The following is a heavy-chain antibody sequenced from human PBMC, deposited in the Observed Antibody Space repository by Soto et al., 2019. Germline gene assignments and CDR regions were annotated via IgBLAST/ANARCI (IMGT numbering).Heavy chain of an antibody. CDR3: XRPRSGSYRLDYYGMDV. V-gene: IGHV5-51*01. J-gene: IGHJ6*02. CDR2: IYPGDSDA. Sequence: PGESLKISCKGSGYSFTTYWIAWVRQMPGKGLEWMGIIYPGDSDARYSPSFEGQVTISADRSISTAYLRWSSLKASDTAMYYCXRPRSGSYRLDYYGMDVWGQGTTVTVSS. D-gene: IGHD3-10*01. CDR1: GYSFTTYW.